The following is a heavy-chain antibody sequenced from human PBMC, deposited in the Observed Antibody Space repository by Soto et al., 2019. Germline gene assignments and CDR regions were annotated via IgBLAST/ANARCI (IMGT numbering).Heavy chain of an antibody. D-gene: IGHD6-6*01. Sequence: EVQLVESGGGLVQPGGSLRLSCAASGFTFTSHWLHWVRQAPGEGLVWVSRMSPDGSDTKFADSVKGRFTISRDNAKSPMYLDMNSLRAEDTGVYYCARPKTKVYSAFDTWGQGTMVTVSS. V-gene: IGHV3-74*03. CDR1: GFTFTSHW. CDR3: ARPKTKVYSAFDT. CDR2: MSPDGSDT. J-gene: IGHJ3*02.